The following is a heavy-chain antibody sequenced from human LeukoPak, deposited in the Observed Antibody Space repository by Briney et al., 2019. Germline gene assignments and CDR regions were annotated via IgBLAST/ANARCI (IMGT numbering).Heavy chain of an antibody. V-gene: IGHV3-7*03. J-gene: IGHJ4*02. CDR2: IKEDGSET. CDR1: GFMFSGSW. Sequence: GGSLRLSCAAPGFMFSGSWMSWVRQAPGKGLERVANIKEDGSETYYADSVKGRFTISRDNAKNSLYLQMNSLRAEDTALYYCAKDVSSSWYTPLDYWGQGTLVTVSS. D-gene: IGHD6-13*01. CDR3: AKDVSSSWYTPLDY.